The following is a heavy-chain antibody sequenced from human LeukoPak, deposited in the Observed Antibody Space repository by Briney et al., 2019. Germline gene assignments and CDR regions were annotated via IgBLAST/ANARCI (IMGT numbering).Heavy chain of an antibody. Sequence: GGSLRLSCAASGFTFSSYAMSWVRQAPGKGLEWVSAISGSGGSTYYADSVKGRFTISRDNSKNTLYLQMNSLRAEDTAVYYCAKDIEEVSAAGMDYWGQGTLVTVSS. J-gene: IGHJ4*02. V-gene: IGHV3-23*01. D-gene: IGHD6-13*01. CDR3: AKDIEEVSAAGMDY. CDR2: ISGSGGST. CDR1: GFTFSSYA.